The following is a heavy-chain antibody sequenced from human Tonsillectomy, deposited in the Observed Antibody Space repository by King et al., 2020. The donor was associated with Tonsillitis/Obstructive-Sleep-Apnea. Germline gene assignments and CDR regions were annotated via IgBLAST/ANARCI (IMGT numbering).Heavy chain of an antibody. CDR3: AREGAVMNAFDI. D-gene: IGHD2-8*01. V-gene: IGHV4-59*01. Sequence: QLQESGPGLVKPSENLSLTCTVSGGSISSYYWSWIRQPPGKGLEWIRYIDYSGSTNHNPSLKSRVTISVDTSKNEFSLKLSSVTAADTAVYYCAREGAVMNAFDIWGQGTMVTVSS. CDR1: GGSISSYY. CDR2: IDYSGST. J-gene: IGHJ3*02.